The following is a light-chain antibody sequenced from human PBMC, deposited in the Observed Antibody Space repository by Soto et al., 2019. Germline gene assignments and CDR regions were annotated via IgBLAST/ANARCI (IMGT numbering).Light chain of an antibody. J-gene: IGKJ5*01. V-gene: IGKV3-11*01. CDR3: QQRSNWPPIT. CDR2: DAS. CDR1: QSVSSY. Sequence: DIVLTQSPATLSLSPGERATLSCSASQSVSSYLAWYQQKPRQAPRLLIYDASNRATGIPARFSGSGSGTDFTLTISSLEPEDFAVYYCQQRSNWPPITFGKGTRLEIK.